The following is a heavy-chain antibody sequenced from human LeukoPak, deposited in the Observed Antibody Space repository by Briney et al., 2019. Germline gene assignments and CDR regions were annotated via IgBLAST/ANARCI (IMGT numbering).Heavy chain of an antibody. CDR2: IYYSGST. Sequence: SETLSLTCTVSGGSISSYYWSWIRQPPGKGLEWIGYIYYSGSTNYNPSLKSRVTISVDTSKNQFSLKLSSVTAADTAVYYCARGEQQLGFDYWGQGTLVTVSS. D-gene: IGHD6-13*01. V-gene: IGHV4-59*12. CDR3: ARGEQQLGFDY. CDR1: GGSISSYY. J-gene: IGHJ4*02.